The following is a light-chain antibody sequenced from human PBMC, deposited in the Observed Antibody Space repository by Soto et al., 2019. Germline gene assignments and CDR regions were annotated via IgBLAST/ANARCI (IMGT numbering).Light chain of an antibody. CDR1: QSVSTS. CDR2: AAS. CDR3: QQCSNWPLT. Sequence: EIVLTQSPATLSLSPGERATLSCRASQSVSTSLVWYQKKPGQAPRLLIYAASSSATGIPARFRGSGSWPDFTLTISILETEDCAVYYCQQCSNWPLTFGGGTKVEIK. J-gene: IGKJ4*01. V-gene: IGKV3-11*01.